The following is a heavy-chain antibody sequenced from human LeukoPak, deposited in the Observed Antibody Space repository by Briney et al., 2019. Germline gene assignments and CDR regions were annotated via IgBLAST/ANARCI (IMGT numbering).Heavy chain of an antibody. V-gene: IGHV4-59*01. CDR2: IYYSGNT. J-gene: IGHJ4*02. D-gene: IGHD2/OR15-2a*01. CDR3: ARSGRGTFTSYWTYFHF. Sequence: KPSETLSLTCTVSGGSISSYYLNWIRQPPGKGLEWIGYIYYSGNTNYNPSLESRVTISLDTSKSQISLRLSSVTAADTAVYYCARSGRGTFTSYWTYFHFWGQGTLVTVSS. CDR1: GGSISSYY.